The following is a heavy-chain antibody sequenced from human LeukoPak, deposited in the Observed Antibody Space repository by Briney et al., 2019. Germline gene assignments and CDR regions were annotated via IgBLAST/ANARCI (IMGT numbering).Heavy chain of an antibody. CDR3: AREGHNRLDY. D-gene: IGHD5-24*01. CDR2: MSYSGST. CDR1: GGSISSSGYY. J-gene: IGHJ4*02. Sequence: SETLSLTCTVSGGSISSSGYYWTWIRQLPGKGLDWIGYMSYSGSTSYNPSLKSRVIISVDTSKNQLSLKLSSVTAADTAVYYCAREGHNRLDYWGQGTLVTVSS. V-gene: IGHV4-31*02.